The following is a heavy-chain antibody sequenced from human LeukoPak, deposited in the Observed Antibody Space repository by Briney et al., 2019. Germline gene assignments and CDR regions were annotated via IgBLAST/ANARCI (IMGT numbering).Heavy chain of an antibody. CDR3: AKVGNYYYGSESYYFFEH. Sequence: PGGSLRLSCAASGFTFSSYSMSWVRQAPGKGLECVSAINGSGGSKYYADSVKGRFTISRHNYKNTLYLQMHSLRAEDKAVYYCAKVGNYYYGSESYYFFEHWGQGTPVTASS. V-gene: IGHV3-23*01. D-gene: IGHD3-10*01. CDR1: GFTFSSYS. CDR2: INGSGGSK. J-gene: IGHJ4*02.